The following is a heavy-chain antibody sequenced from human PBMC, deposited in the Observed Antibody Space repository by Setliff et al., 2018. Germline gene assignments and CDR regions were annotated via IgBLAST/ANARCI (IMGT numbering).Heavy chain of an antibody. Sequence: PSETLSLTCAVYGVPLSGHYWTWVRQTPGKGLEWIGEVHHSGTTNYNPSLKSRVTISVDTSDTSRNQFSLRLKFLTATDTGVYYCVRTDYSDGRYSMDVWGKGTTVTVS. J-gene: IGHJ6*03. V-gene: IGHV4-34*01. CDR1: GVPLSGHY. D-gene: IGHD6-19*01. CDR2: VHHSGTT. CDR3: VRTDYSDGRYSMDV.